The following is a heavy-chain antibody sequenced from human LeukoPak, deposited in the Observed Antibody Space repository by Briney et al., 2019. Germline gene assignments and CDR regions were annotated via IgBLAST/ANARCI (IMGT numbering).Heavy chain of an antibody. CDR1: GYTFISYG. CDR2: ISAYNGNA. J-gene: IGHJ4*02. CDR3: AKEIWFGELHS. Sequence: ASVKVSCKASGYTFISYGISWVRQAPGQGLEWMGWISAYNGNANYAQKLQGRVTMTIHTSTSTAYMELRSLRSDDTAVYYCAKEIWFGELHSWGQGTLVTVSS. V-gene: IGHV1-18*01. D-gene: IGHD3-10*01.